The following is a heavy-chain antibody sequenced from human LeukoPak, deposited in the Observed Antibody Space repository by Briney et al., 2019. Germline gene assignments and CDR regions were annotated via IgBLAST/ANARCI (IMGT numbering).Heavy chain of an antibody. CDR1: GFPFTSYS. J-gene: IGHJ4*02. CDR2: ISSSGNYI. V-gene: IGHV3-21*01. CDR3: ARGGRGTIIMIVVAALDY. Sequence: PGGSLRLSCAASGFPFTSYSMNWVRQAPGKGLEWVSSISSSGNYIYYADSVKGRFTISRDNARNSLYLQMNSLRAEDTAVYYCARGGRGTIIMIVVAALDYWGQGTLVTVSS. D-gene: IGHD3-22*01.